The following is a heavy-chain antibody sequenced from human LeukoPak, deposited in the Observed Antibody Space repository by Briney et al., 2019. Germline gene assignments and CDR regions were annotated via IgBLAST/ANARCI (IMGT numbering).Heavy chain of an antibody. CDR3: ASGITMVRGAPDDAFDI. V-gene: IGHV4-59*08. CDR2: ISYSGTT. CDR1: GGSISSYY. J-gene: IGHJ3*02. Sequence: PSETLSLTCTVSGGSISSYYWSWIRQPPGKGLEWIGYISYSGTTNYNPSLKRRVIISVDTSKNQFSLKLSSVTAADTAVYYCASGITMVRGAPDDAFDIWGQGTMVTVSS. D-gene: IGHD3-10*01.